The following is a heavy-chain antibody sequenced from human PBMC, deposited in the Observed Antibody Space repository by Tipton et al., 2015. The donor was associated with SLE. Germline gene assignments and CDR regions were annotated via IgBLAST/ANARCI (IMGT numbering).Heavy chain of an antibody. D-gene: IGHD4-17*01. V-gene: IGHV1-18*01. Sequence: QLVQSGPEVKKPGSSVKVSCKASGYTFTSFGISWVRQAPGQRFEWVGWISAYNGNTNYAQKFQGRVTMTTDTSTSTAYMELRSLRSDDTAIYYCARDYGDQPYFFDYWGQGTLVTVSS. CDR2: ISAYNGNT. J-gene: IGHJ4*02. CDR3: ARDYGDQPYFFDY. CDR1: GYTFTSFG.